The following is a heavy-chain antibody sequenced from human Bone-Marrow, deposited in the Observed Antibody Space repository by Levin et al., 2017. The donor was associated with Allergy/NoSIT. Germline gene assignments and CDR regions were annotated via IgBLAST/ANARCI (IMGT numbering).Heavy chain of an antibody. CDR2: IYHSGST. V-gene: IGHV4-4*02. Sequence: PSETLSLTCGVSDDSISSSNWWTWVRQPPGKGLEWIGEIYHSGSTNYIPSLKSRVTISVEKSKNQFSLKLSSVTAADTAVYYCARRNVLAPGEDWFDPWGQGTLVTVSS. CDR1: DDSISSSNW. CDR3: ARRNVLAPGEDWFDP. D-gene: IGHD7-27*01. J-gene: IGHJ5*02.